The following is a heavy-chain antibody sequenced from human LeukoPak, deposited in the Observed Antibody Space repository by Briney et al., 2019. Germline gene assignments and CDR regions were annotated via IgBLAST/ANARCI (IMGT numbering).Heavy chain of an antibody. CDR1: GYTFTSYG. D-gene: IGHD5-12*01. CDR3: ARDRPGGSGYSY. Sequence: GASVTVSCEASGYTFTSYGISWVRQAPGQGLEWMGLISAYNGNTNYAQKLQGRVTMTTDTSTSTAYMELRSLRSDDTAVYYCARDRPGGSGYSYWGQGTLVTVSS. V-gene: IGHV1-18*01. CDR2: ISAYNGNT. J-gene: IGHJ4*02.